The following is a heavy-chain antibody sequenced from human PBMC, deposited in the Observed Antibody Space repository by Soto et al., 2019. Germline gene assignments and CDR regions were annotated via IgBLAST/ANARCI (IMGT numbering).Heavy chain of an antibody. J-gene: IGHJ5*02. Sequence: EVRLLESGGGVVQPGGSLRLSCAASGFTFSNYAMTWVRQAPGRGLEWVSLISASDASAYYADSVKGRFTVSRDNSKNPLDLHMGSLRDEDTAVYYCAKGVGVGEQFAHGGPPNWFDPWGRGTLVTVSS. CDR3: AKGVGVGEQFAHGGPPNWFDP. CDR1: GFTFSNYA. D-gene: IGHD3-10*01. V-gene: IGHV3-23*01. CDR2: ISASDASA.